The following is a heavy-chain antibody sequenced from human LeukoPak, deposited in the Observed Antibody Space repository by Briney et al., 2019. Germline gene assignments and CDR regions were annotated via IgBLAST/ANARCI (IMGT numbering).Heavy chain of an antibody. CDR1: GFTFTSHG. J-gene: IGHJ4*02. D-gene: IGHD3-22*01. Sequence: GGSLRLSCAASGFTFTSHGMHWVRQAPGKGLEWVAVIWYDGRNKYYADSVKGPFTISRDNSQNTLYLQMNNLRVEDTAVYYCARDPYGGSCGYFDYWGQGTLVTVSS. CDR2: IWYDGRNK. V-gene: IGHV3-33*01. CDR3: ARDPYGGSCGYFDY.